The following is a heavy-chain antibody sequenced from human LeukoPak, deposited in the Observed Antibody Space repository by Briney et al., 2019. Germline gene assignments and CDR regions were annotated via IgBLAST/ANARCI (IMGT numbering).Heavy chain of an antibody. CDR2: IKSKTDGGTT. CDR3: TSGLWGGFDY. D-gene: IGHD3-16*01. J-gene: IGHJ4*02. V-gene: IGHV3-15*01. CDR1: GLTFRNAW. Sequence: GGSLRPSCAASGLTFRNAWTSWVRQAPGKGLEWVGYIKSKTDGGTTDYAAPLKGRFTISRDDSKNTLYLVTNSLRTEDTAVYYCTSGLWGGFDYWGQGTLVTVSS.